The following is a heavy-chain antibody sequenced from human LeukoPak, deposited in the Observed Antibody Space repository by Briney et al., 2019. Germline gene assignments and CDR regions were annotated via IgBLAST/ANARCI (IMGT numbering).Heavy chain of an antibody. CDR3: ARGRFDH. J-gene: IGHJ5*02. Sequence: LXLXCTVSXVSISSYYWSWVRQPPGKGLEWLGYIYYSGSTNYNPSLKSRVTISVDTSKNQFSLKLSSVTAADTAVYYCARGRFDHWGQGTLVTVSS. CDR2: IYYSGST. V-gene: IGHV4-59*01. CDR1: XVSISSYY.